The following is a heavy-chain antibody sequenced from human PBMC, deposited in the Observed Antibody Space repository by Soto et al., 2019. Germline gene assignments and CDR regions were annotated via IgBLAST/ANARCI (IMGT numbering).Heavy chain of an antibody. V-gene: IGHV1-24*01. CDR1: GYTLTELS. Sequence: ASVKVSCKVSGYTLTELSMHWVRQAPGKGLEWMGGFDPEDGETIYAQKFQGRVTMTEDTSTDTAYMELSSLRSEDTAVYYCATTPTTWGTVGGAFDIWGQGTMVTVSS. CDR2: FDPEDGET. CDR3: ATTPTTWGTVGGAFDI. D-gene: IGHD7-27*01. J-gene: IGHJ3*02.